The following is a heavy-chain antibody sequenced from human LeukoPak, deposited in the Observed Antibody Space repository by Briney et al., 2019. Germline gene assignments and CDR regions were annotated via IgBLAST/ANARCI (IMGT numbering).Heavy chain of an antibody. CDR1: GGTFSSYA. V-gene: IGHV1-69*06. CDR3: ARGGLAVTISGTYYYYYYMDV. Sequence: SVKVSCKASGGTFSSYAISWVRQAPGQGLEWMGGIIPIFGTANYAQKFQGRVTITADKSTSTAYMELSSLRSEDTAVYYCARGGLAVTISGTYYYYYYMDVWGKGTTVTVSS. J-gene: IGHJ6*03. D-gene: IGHD4-11*01. CDR2: IIPIFGTA.